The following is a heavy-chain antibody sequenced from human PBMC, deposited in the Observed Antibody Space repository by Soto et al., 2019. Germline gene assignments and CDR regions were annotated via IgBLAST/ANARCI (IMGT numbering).Heavy chain of an antibody. V-gene: IGHV4-59*08. CDR3: ARQLNAFDY. Sequence: QVQLQESGPGLVKPSETLSLTCKVSGDSISSYYWSWIRQPPGKGLEWIGYIYHSGSTDYNPSLKSRVTRSADTSKNQFALRLSSVTAADTAVYYCARQLNAFDYWGQGTLVTVSS. J-gene: IGHJ4*02. CDR2: IYHSGST. CDR1: GDSISSYY.